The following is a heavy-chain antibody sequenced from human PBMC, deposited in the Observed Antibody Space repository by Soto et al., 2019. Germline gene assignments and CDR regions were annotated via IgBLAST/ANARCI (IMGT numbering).Heavy chain of an antibody. D-gene: IGHD6-19*01. CDR3: ARDRSIAVAGTFFAY. CDR1: GYTYNSYG. Sequence: ASVKVSCEASGYTYNSYGISWVRQAPGQGLEWMGWISAYNGNTNYAQKLQGRVTMTTDTSTSTAYMELRSLRSDDTAVYYCARDRSIAVAGTFFAYRGQGTLVTVSS. V-gene: IGHV1-18*01. CDR2: ISAYNGNT. J-gene: IGHJ4*02.